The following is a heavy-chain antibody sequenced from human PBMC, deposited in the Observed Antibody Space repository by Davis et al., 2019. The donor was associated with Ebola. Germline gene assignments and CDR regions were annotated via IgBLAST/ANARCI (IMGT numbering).Heavy chain of an antibody. CDR1: GGTFSSYA. J-gene: IGHJ4*02. CDR3: ASGPGDYDPY. Sequence: AASVKVSCKASGGTFSSYAISWVRQAPGQGLEWMGGIIPIFGTANYAQKFQGRVTITADESTSTAHMELSSLRSEDTAVYYCASGPGDYDPYWGQGTLVTVSS. V-gene: IGHV1-69*13. D-gene: IGHD4-17*01. CDR2: IIPIFGTA.